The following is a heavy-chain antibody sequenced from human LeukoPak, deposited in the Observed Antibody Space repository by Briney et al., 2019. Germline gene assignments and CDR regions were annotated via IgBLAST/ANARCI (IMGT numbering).Heavy chain of an antibody. V-gene: IGHV4-39*01. CDR3: AGHKYYNFWGSFNWFDP. CDR1: GAPIINNNYY. CDR2: VYHGGST. D-gene: IGHD3-3*01. Sequence: TSETLSLTCFVSGAPIINNNYYWAWPRQPPGKGLEWIGSVYHGGSTSYNPSLKSRVTISVDTSKSHFTLKMNSVTASDTALYSCAGHKYYNFWGSFNWFDPWGQGTLVTVSS. J-gene: IGHJ5*02.